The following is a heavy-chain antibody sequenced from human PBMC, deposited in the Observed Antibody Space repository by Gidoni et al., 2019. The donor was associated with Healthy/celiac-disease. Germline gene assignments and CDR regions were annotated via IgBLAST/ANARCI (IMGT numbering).Heavy chain of an antibody. CDR1: GFTFSSYS. J-gene: IGHJ6*02. CDR3: ARDRGGLLPSGYYYYYGMDV. V-gene: IGHV3-21*01. D-gene: IGHD3-22*01. CDR2: ISSSSSYR. Sequence: EVQLVESGGGLVKPGGSLRLSCAASGFTFSSYSMNWVRQAPGKGLEWVSSISSSSSYRDYADSVKGRFTISRDNAKNSLYLQMNSLRAEDTAVYYCARDRGGLLPSGYYYYYGMDVWGQGTTVTVSS.